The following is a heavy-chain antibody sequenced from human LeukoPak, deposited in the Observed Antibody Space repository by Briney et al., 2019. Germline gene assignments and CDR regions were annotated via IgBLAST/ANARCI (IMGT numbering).Heavy chain of an antibody. CDR3: AREDSLGYCSSTSCYPYYYYYMDV. Sequence: GGSLRLSCAACGFTFSSYGMHWVRQAPGKGLEWVAFIRYDGSNKYYADSVKGRFTISRDNSKNTLYLQMNSLRAEDTAVYYCAREDSLGYCSSTSCYPYYYYYMDVWGKGTTVTVSS. V-gene: IGHV3-30*02. D-gene: IGHD2-2*01. J-gene: IGHJ6*03. CDR2: IRYDGSNK. CDR1: GFTFSSYG.